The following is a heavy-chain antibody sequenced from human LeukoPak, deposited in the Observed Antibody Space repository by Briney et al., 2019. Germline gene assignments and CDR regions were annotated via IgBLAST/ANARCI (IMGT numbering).Heavy chain of an antibody. CDR2: IYYSGST. Sequence: SETLSLTCTVSGGSISSYNWSWIRQPPGKGLEWIGYIYYSGSTNYNPSLKSRVTISVDTSKNQFSLKLSSVTAADTAVYYCARDPYSSSWYGWFDPWGQGTLVTVSS. D-gene: IGHD6-13*01. V-gene: IGHV4-59*12. J-gene: IGHJ5*02. CDR1: GGSISSYN. CDR3: ARDPYSSSWYGWFDP.